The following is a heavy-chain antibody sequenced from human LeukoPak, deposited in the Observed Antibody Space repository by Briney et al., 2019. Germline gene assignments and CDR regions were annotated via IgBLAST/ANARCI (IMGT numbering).Heavy chain of an antibody. J-gene: IGHJ3*02. D-gene: IGHD1-26*01. CDR3: AKDRGSHRVFDI. V-gene: IGHV1-46*01. CDR1: GYTFTSYY. CDR2: INPSGGST. Sequence: ASVKVSCKASGYTFTSYYMHWVRQAPGQGLEWMGIINPSGGSTSYAQKFQGRVTMTRDTSTSTVYMELSSLRSEDTAVYYCAKDRGSHRVFDIWGQGTMVTVSS.